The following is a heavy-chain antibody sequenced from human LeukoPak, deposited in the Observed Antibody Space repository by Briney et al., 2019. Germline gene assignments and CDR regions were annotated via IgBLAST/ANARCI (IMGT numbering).Heavy chain of an antibody. CDR1: GGTFSSYA. CDR2: IIPIFGTA. J-gene: IGHJ3*02. CDR3: AREGSLDAFDI. V-gene: IGHV1-69*05. Sequence: SVKVSCKASGGTFSSYAISWVRQAPGQGLEWMGRIIPIFGTANYAQKFQGRVVITTDESTSTAYMELSRLRSEDTAVYYCAREGSLDAFDIWGQETMVTVSS. D-gene: IGHD6-13*01.